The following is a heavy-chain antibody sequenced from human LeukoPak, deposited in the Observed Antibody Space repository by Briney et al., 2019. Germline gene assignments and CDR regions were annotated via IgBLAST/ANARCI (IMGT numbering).Heavy chain of an antibody. V-gene: IGHV3-30-3*01. Sequence: GGSLRLSCAASGFTFSSYAMHWVRQAPGKGLEWVAVISDDGSNKYYADSVKGRFTISRDNSKNTLYLQMNSLRAEDTAVYYCARDGPIDYYDSSGYYSNYFDYWGQGTLVTVSS. CDR1: GFTFSSYA. CDR3: ARDGPIDYYDSSGYYSNYFDY. CDR2: ISDDGSNK. J-gene: IGHJ4*02. D-gene: IGHD3-22*01.